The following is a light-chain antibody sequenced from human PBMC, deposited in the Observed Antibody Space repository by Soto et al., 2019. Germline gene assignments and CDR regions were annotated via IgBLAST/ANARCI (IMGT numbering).Light chain of an antibody. J-gene: IGKJ2*01. CDR1: QIVSASF. CDR3: QHYGGSPPEYT. V-gene: IGKV3-20*01. Sequence: EIVLTQSPGTLSLSPGDRATLSCRASQIVSASFLAWYQQKPGQAPRLLIYGASSRATGIPDRFSGGGSGTDFTLPISRLEPEDFAVYYCQHYGGSPPEYTFGQGTKLEIK. CDR2: GAS.